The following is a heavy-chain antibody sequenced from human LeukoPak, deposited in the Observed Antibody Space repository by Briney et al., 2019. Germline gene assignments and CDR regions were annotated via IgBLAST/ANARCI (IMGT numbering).Heavy chain of an antibody. D-gene: IGHD3-16*02. CDR2: IYTSGST. V-gene: IGHV4-61*02. Sequence: SQTLSLTCTVSGGSISSGSYYWSWIRQPAGKGLEWIGRIYTSGSTNYNPSLKSRVTISVDTSKNQFSLKLSSVTAADTAVYYCAREDIYDYLWGSYRLHWGQGTLVTVSS. J-gene: IGHJ4*02. CDR3: AREDIYDYLWGSYRLH. CDR1: GGSISSGSYY.